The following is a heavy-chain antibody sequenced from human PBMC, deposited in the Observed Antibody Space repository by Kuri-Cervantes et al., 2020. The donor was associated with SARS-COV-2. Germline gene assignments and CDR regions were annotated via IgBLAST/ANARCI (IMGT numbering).Heavy chain of an antibody. J-gene: IGHJ4*02. CDR3: ARGGLGATIFGVVIQTLYYFDY. Sequence: SETLSLTCTVSGGSISSYYWSWIRQPPGKGLEWIGYIYYSGSTNYNPSLKSRVTISVDTSKNQFSLKLSSVTAADTAVYYCARGGLGATIFGVVIQTLYYFDYWGQGTLVTVSS. V-gene: IGHV4-59*01. D-gene: IGHD3-3*01. CDR1: GGSISSYY. CDR2: IYYSGST.